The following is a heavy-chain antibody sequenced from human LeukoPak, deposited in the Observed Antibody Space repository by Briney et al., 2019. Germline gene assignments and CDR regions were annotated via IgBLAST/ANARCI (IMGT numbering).Heavy chain of an antibody. J-gene: IGHJ4*02. D-gene: IGHD1-26*01. CDR2: IRSKANSYAT. CDR3: TRMGSGRSVDY. CDR1: GFTFSGSA. V-gene: IGHV3-73*01. Sequence: GGSLRLSCAASGFTFSGSAILWVRQASGKGLEWVGRIRSKANSYATEYAASVKGRFTISRDDPEKTAYLQMNSLKIEDTAVYYCTRMGSGRSVDYWGQGTLVTVSS.